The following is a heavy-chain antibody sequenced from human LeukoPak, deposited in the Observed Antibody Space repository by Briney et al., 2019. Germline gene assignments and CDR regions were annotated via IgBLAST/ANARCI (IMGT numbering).Heavy chain of an antibody. J-gene: IGHJ4*02. Sequence: ASVKVSCKASGYTFTSYYMHCVRHAPEQGLEWMGWINPNSGGTNYAQKCQGRVTMTRDTSISTAYMELSRLRSDDTAVYYCARTPRLAAPENYWGQGTLVTVSS. D-gene: IGHD6-6*01. V-gene: IGHV1-2*02. CDR3: ARTPRLAAPENY. CDR1: GYTFTSYY. CDR2: INPNSGGT.